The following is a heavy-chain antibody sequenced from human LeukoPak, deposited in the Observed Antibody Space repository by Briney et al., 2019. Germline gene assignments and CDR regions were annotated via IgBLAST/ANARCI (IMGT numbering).Heavy chain of an antibody. CDR2: ISSSGSTI. J-gene: IGHJ4*02. CDR1: GFTFSSYE. CDR3: ARDRRSSIPVDY. Sequence: GGSLRLSCAASGFTFSSYEMNWVRQAPGKGLEWVSCISSSGSTIYYADSVKGRFTISRDNAKNSLYLQMNSLRAEDTAVYYCARDRRSSIPVDYWGQGTLVTVSS. V-gene: IGHV3-48*03. D-gene: IGHD2-2*02.